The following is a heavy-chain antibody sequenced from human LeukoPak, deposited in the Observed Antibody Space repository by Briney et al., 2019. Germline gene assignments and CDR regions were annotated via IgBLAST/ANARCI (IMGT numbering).Heavy chain of an antibody. V-gene: IGHV3-21*01. CDR1: GFTFSDYS. CDR2: ISYSSNYI. Sequence: GGSLRLSCAASGFTFSDYSMNWVRQAPGKGLEWVSSISYSSNYIYYADSVKGRFTISRDNAKNSLYLQMNSLRAEDTAVYYCAREGGIPAAIDYWGQGTLVTVSS. CDR3: AREGGIPAAIDY. D-gene: IGHD2-2*01. J-gene: IGHJ4*02.